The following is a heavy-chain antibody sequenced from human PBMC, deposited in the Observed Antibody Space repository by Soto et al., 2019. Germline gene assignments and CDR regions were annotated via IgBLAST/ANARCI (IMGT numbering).Heavy chain of an antibody. CDR2: ISGSGGST. J-gene: IGHJ4*02. V-gene: IGHV3-23*01. Sequence: GGSLRLSCAASGFTFSSYAMSWVRQAPGKGLEWVSAISGSGGSTYYADSVKGRFTISRDNSKNTLYLQMNSLRAEDTAVYYCVKRRVKGRTHEAPDYWGQGTLVTVSS. CDR3: VKRRVKGRTHEAPDY. D-gene: IGHD2-21*01. CDR1: GFTFSSYA.